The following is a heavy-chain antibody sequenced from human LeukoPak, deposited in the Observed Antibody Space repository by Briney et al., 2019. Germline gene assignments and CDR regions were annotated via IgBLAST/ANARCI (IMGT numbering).Heavy chain of an antibody. CDR2: ISGSGIST. CDR1: GFTFSDYG. CDR3: AELGITMIGGV. J-gene: IGHJ6*04. V-gene: IGHV3-23*01. D-gene: IGHD3-10*02. Sequence: GGSLRLSCAAAGFTFSDYGMNWVRQAPGKGLEWVSGISGSGISTYYADSVKGRFTISRDNAKNSLYLQMNSLRAEDTAVYYCAELGITMIGGVWGKGTTVTISS.